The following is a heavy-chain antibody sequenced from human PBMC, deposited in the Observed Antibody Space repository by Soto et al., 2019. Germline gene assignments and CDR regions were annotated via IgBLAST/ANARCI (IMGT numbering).Heavy chain of an antibody. V-gene: IGHV5-51*01. CDR1: GYSFTNYW. CDR2: IYPGDSDT. J-gene: IGHJ4*02. D-gene: IGHD2-15*01. Sequence: PGESLKISCQGSGYSFTNYWIGWVRQMPGKGLEWMGNIYPGDSDTRYNPSFQGQVTISADKSTNTLYLQMNSLRAEDTAVYYCAKGQHTSDIVVVVAAFDYWGQGTLVTVSS. CDR3: AKGQHTSDIVVVVAAFDY.